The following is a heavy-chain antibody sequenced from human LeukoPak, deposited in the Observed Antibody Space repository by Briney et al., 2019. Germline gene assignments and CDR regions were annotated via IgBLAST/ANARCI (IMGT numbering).Heavy chain of an antibody. Sequence: PGGSLRLSCAASGFTFDDYDLVWVRQAPGKGLEWVSGISWNGGRSAYADSVEGLFTISRDDAKNSLYLRLNSLRAEDTALYYCARVQQYDKFDYWGQGPLVTVSS. CDR2: ISWNGGRS. CDR3: ARVQQYDKFDY. CDR1: GFTFDDYD. D-gene: IGHD3-22*01. V-gene: IGHV3-20*04. J-gene: IGHJ4*02.